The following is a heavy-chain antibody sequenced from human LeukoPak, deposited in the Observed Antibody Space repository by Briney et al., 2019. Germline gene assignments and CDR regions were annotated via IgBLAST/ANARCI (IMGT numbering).Heavy chain of an antibody. J-gene: IGHJ4*02. Sequence: GGSLRLSCAASGFTFSSYWMHWVRQAPGKGLVWVSRMNSDGSSTSYADSVKGRFTISRDNAKNTLYLQMNSLRAEDTAVYYCARDYGSGLDYWGQGTLVTVSS. D-gene: IGHD3-3*01. V-gene: IGHV3-74*01. CDR1: GFTFSSYW. CDR3: ARDYGSGLDY. CDR2: MNSDGSST.